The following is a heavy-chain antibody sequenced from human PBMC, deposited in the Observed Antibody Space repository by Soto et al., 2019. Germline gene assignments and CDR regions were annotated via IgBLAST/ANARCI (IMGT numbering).Heavy chain of an antibody. CDR3: ARKAPAPNGFEI. Sequence: EVQLVESGGGLVQPGGSLRVSCAASGFTFSNSNMNWVRQAPGKGLEWVSFIGSSSKTIYYADSVKGRFTISRDNAKNSLYLQMDSLRAEDTAVYYCARKAPAPNGFEIWGQGTMVTVSS. CDR1: GFTFSNSN. J-gene: IGHJ3*02. CDR2: IGSSSKTI. V-gene: IGHV3-48*01.